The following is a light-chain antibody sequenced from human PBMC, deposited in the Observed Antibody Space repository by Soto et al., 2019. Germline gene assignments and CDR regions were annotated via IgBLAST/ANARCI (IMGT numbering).Light chain of an antibody. CDR1: QGFXSN. CDR3: QQYNNWPTWT. J-gene: IGKJ1*01. CDR2: GPS. Sequence: EIGLTQSPSTLSVSPGERLTLACRARQGFXSNLGCYEAKPGQAPRILTXGPSTRANAIPARFIGSGSDKEFTLTISSLQAAESTAYFCQQYNNWPTWTFGQGTKVDI. V-gene: IGKV3-15*01.